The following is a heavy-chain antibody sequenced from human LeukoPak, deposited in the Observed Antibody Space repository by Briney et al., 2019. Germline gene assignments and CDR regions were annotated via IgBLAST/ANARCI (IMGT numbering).Heavy chain of an antibody. CDR3: ARESYYDFWSGYYSFYYYYYYMDV. CDR2: IKQDGSEK. V-gene: IGHV3-7*01. CDR1: GFTFSSYW. Sequence: GGSLRLSCAASGFTFSSYWMSWVRQAPGKGLEWVVNIKQDGSEKYYVDSVKGRFTISRDNAKNSLYLQMNSLRAEDTAVYYCARESYYDFWSGYYSFYYYYYYMDVWGKGTTVTVSS. D-gene: IGHD3-3*01. J-gene: IGHJ6*03.